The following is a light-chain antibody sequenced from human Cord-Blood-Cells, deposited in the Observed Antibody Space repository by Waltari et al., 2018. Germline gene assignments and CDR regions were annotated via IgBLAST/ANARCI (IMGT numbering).Light chain of an antibody. V-gene: IGLV2-14*01. CDR3: SSITSSSPV. CDR1: SSDVGGYNY. Sequence: QSALTQPASVSGSPGQSITISCTGTSSDVGGYNYVSWYQQHPRKAPKPIIYDVSNRPSGVSNPFSGFKSCNTASLTISGLQGEGEADYYCSSITSSSPVFGGGTKLTVL. J-gene: IGLJ2*01. CDR2: DVS.